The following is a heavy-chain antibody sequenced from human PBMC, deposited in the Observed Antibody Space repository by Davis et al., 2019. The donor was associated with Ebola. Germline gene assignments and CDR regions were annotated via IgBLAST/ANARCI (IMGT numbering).Heavy chain of an antibody. CDR3: AREFGLDSSAPFDY. CDR1: GGTFSSYA. J-gene: IGHJ4*02. Sequence: AASVKVSCKASGGTFSSYAISWVRQAPGQGLEWMGGIIPIFGTANYAQKFQGRVTITADESTSTAYMGLSSLRSEDTAVYYCAREFGLDSSAPFDYWGQGTLVTVSS. CDR2: IIPIFGTA. V-gene: IGHV1-69*13. D-gene: IGHD3-22*01.